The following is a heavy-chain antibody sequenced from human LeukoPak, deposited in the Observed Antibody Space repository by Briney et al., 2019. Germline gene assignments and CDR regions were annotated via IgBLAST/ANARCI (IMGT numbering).Heavy chain of an antibody. V-gene: IGHV3-48*02. D-gene: IGHD1-26*01. CDR3: ASGSYHHSIY. CDR1: GSTFSSYS. J-gene: IGHJ4*02. Sequence: TGGSLRLACAASGSTFSSYSMNWVRQAPGKGLEWVSYISSSSSTIYYADSVKGRFTISRDNAKNSLYLQMNSLRDEDTAVYYCASGSYHHSIYWGQGTLVTVSS. CDR2: ISSSSSTI.